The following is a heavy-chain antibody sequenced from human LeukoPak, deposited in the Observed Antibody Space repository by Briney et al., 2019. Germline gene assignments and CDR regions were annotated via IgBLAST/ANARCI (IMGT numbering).Heavy chain of an antibody. V-gene: IGHV3-7*01. CDR2: INEDGSDQ. CDR1: EFTFSRCR. J-gene: IGHJ4*02. D-gene: IGHD1-1*01. CDR3: GRYLRSTSGSI. Sequence: GGSLRLSCAASEFTFSRCRMSWVRLPPGKGLEWVASINEDGSDQYYVDSVKGRFTISRDNAKDSLYLQMNSLRAEDTAVYHCGRYLRSTSGSIWGQGALVTVSS.